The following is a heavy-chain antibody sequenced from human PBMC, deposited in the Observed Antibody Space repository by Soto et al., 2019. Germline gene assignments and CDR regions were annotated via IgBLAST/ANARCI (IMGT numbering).Heavy chain of an antibody. V-gene: IGHV1-2*02. CDR2: INPNSGGT. J-gene: IGHJ4*02. CDR1: GYTFTGYY. D-gene: IGHD3-10*01. CDR3: ARPSGLGLGSTYANFDY. Sequence: GVAVEVSCKASGYTFTGYYMHWVRQAPGQGLEWMGWINPNSGGTNYAQKFQGRVTMTRDTSISTAYMELSRLRSDDTAVYYCARPSGLGLGSTYANFDYWGQGTLVTVSS.